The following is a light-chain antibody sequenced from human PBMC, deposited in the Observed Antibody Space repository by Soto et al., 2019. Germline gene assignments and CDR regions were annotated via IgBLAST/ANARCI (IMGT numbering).Light chain of an antibody. J-gene: IGKJ5*01. Sequence: EIVLTQSPATLSLSPGERATLSCRASQSVSTYLAWYQQKPGQAPRLLIYDAFKRATGIPARFSGSGSGTDFTLTISSLEPEDFAVYYCQHRSNWPPTTFGQGTRLENK. CDR2: DAF. V-gene: IGKV3-11*01. CDR1: QSVSTY. CDR3: QHRSNWPPTT.